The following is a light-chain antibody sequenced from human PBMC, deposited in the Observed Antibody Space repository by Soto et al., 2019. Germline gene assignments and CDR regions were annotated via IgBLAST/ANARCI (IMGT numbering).Light chain of an antibody. CDR3: QQYESTPPT. CDR2: WAS. CDR1: QSVFYSSNNKNY. V-gene: IGKV4-1*01. J-gene: IGKJ2*01. Sequence: DIVMTQSPDSLAVSLGERATINCKSSQSVFYSSNNKNYLAWYQQRPGQPPKLLIYWASTRDSGVPDRFSGSGSVTDSTLTITSLQAEDVAVYYCQQYESTPPTFGQGTKLEIK.